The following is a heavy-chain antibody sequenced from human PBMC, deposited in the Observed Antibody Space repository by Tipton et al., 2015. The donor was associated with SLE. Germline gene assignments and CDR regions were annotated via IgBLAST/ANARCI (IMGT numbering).Heavy chain of an antibody. J-gene: IGHJ4*02. D-gene: IGHD3-10*01. CDR2: INHGGTT. CDR1: GGSISSGDYY. V-gene: IGHV4-30-2*01. Sequence: TLSLTCTVSGGSISSGDYYWSWIRQPPGKGLEWIAYINHGGTTYYTPSLRSRLTISVDRSKNQFSLKLSSVTAADTAVYYCARSYGSGSWEYYFDFWGQGTLVTVSS. CDR3: ARSYGSGSWEYYFDF.